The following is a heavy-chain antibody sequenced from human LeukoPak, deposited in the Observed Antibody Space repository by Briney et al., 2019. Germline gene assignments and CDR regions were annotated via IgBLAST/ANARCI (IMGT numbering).Heavy chain of an antibody. CDR1: GGSISTYY. CDR3: ARVSFTYGPLDS. V-gene: IGHV4-59*12. CDR2: IYYTGST. D-gene: IGHD4-17*01. Sequence: SETLSLTCTVSGGSISTYYWSWIRQPPGKGLEWIGYIYYTGSTNYNPSLKSRVTISVDRSKNQFSLKLSSVTAADTAVYYCARVSFTYGPLDSWGPGILVTVSS. J-gene: IGHJ4*02.